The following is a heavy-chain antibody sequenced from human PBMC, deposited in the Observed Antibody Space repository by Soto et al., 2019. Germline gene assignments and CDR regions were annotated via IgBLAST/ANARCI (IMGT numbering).Heavy chain of an antibody. Sequence: SETLSLTCAVSGGSISNGGYSWSWIRQPPGKGLEWIGYIFHSGNTYYNPSLNSRGTISVDRSKNQFSLNLSSVTAADTAVYYCATNARGPGAFDIWGQGTMVTVSS. D-gene: IGHD3-10*01. CDR3: ATNARGPGAFDI. J-gene: IGHJ3*02. V-gene: IGHV4-30-2*01. CDR1: GGSISNGGYS. CDR2: IFHSGNT.